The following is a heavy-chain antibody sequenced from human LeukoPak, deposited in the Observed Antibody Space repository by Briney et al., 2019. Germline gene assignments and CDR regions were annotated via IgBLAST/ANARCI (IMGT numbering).Heavy chain of an antibody. D-gene: IGHD2-15*01. V-gene: IGHV4-39*01. CDR2: IYYSGST. CDR3: ARSRGYCSGGSCYGHFDY. J-gene: IGHJ4*02. CDR1: GGSISSSSYY. Sequence: SETLSLTCTVSGGSISSSSYYWGWIRQPPGKGLEWFGSIYYSGSTYYNPSLKSRVTISVDTSNYQFSLKLSSVTAADTAVYYCARSRGYCSGGSCYGHFDYWGQGTLVTVSS.